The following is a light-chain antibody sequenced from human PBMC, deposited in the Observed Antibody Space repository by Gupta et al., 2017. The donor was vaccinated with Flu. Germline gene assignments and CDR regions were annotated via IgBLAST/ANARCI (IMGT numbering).Light chain of an antibody. CDR2: KNN. CDR1: SSNIGSHT. J-gene: IGLJ3*02. V-gene: IGLV1-44*01. CDR3: AAWDDSLLRV. Sequence: QSVLTQPPSASGTPGQRVTISCSGSSSNIGSHTVSWYQQLPGTAPKLLIYKNNQRPSGVPDRVSGSKSGTSASLAISGLQSEDEADYYCAAWDDSLLRVLGGGTKVTVL.